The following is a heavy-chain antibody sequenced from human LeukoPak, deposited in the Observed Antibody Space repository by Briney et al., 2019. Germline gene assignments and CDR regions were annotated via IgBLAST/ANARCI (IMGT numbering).Heavy chain of an antibody. V-gene: IGHV3-30-3*01. CDR2: ISYDGSNK. CDR3: ASAQNYYDSSGYSWSFDY. J-gene: IGHJ4*02. CDR1: GFTFSSYA. D-gene: IGHD3-22*01. Sequence: GGSLRLSCAASGFTFSSYAMHWVRQAPGKGLEWVAVISYDGSNKYYADSVKGRFTISRDNSKNTLYLQMNSLRAEDTAVYYCASAQNYYDSSGYSWSFDYWGQGTLVTVSS.